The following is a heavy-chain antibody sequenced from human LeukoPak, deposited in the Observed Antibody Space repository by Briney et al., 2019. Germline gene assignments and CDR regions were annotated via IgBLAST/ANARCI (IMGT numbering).Heavy chain of an antibody. Sequence: GGSLRLSCAASGFSISSYWMSWVRQAPGKGLECVANIKKDGYEKNYVDSVKGRFTISRDNAKNSVHLQLNTLRAEDTAVYYCATLHPDFDYWGQGTLVTVSS. V-gene: IGHV3-7*01. CDR3: ATLHPDFDY. CDR1: GFSISSYW. CDR2: IKKDGYEK. J-gene: IGHJ4*01.